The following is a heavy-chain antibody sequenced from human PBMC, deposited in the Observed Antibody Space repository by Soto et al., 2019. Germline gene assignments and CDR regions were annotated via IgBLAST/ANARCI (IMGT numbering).Heavy chain of an antibody. CDR1: GFTFSSYA. J-gene: IGHJ4*02. CDR3: AREGGYYDFWSGSFDY. D-gene: IGHD3-3*01. CDR2: ISYDGSNK. Sequence: GGSLRLSCAASGFTFSSYAMHWVRQAPGKGLEWVAVISYDGSNKYYADSVKGRFTISRDNSKNTLYLQMNSLRAEDTAVYYCAREGGYYDFWSGSFDYWGQGTLVTVSS. V-gene: IGHV3-30-3*01.